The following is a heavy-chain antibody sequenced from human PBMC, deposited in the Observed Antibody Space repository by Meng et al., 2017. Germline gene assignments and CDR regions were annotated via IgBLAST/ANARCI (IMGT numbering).Heavy chain of an antibody. J-gene: IGHJ6*01. D-gene: IGHD6-13*01. CDR1: GGTFSSYA. Sequence: SVKVSCKASGGTFSSYAISWVRQAPGQGLEWMGGIIPIFGTANYAQKFQGRVTITADESTSTAYMELISLRSVDTAVYYCARDGIIAAAGTQPLWYGKDVCEQAITTVSS. CDR2: IIPIFGTA. CDR3: ARDGIIAAAGTQPLWYGKDV. V-gene: IGHV1-69*13.